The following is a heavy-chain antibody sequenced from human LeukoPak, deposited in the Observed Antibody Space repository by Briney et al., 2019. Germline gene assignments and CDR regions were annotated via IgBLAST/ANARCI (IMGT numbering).Heavy chain of an antibody. CDR2: ITSSGSFI. CDR1: GFTFSDYS. D-gene: IGHD3-10*01. Sequence: GGSLRLSCAPSGFTFSDYSLNWVRQAPGRGLEWVSSITSSGSFIKYADSVQGRFTISRDNAKSALYLQMNSLRADDTGVYYCARAPFRDYYGSGIYFDYWSRGTLVTVSS. CDR3: ARAPFRDYYGSGIYFDY. V-gene: IGHV3-21*01. J-gene: IGHJ4*02.